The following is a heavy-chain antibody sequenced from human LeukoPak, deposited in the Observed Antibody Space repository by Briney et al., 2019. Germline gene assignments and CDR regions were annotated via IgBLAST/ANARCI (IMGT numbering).Heavy chain of an antibody. CDR3: ARGEGIVVVRYFDY. CDR1: GFTFSTYS. D-gene: IGHD2-2*01. J-gene: IGHJ4*02. V-gene: IGHV3-48*01. CDR2: ISSSSSTI. Sequence: GGSLRLSCAASGFTFSTYSMNWVRQAPGKGLEWVSYISSSSSTIYYADSVRGRFTISRDNAKNSLYLQMNSLRAEDTAMYYCARGEGIVVVRYFDYWGQGTLVTVSS.